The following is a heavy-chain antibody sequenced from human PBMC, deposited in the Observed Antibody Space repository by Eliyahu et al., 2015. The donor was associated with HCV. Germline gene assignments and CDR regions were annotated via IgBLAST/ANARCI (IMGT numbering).Heavy chain of an antibody. CDR3: ARDGLGKSGFDI. Sequence: QVQLVQSGAEVKKPGASVKVSCKASAKIFTGSFMSWVRQAPGQGLEWMGWITPDNGDTNYAQKFQGRVTMTRDTSISTTYMELSWLTSDDTAIYYCARDGLGKSGFDIWGQGTMVTVSS. D-gene: IGHD7-27*01. J-gene: IGHJ3*02. CDR1: AKIFTGSF. CDR2: ITPDNGDT. V-gene: IGHV1-2*02.